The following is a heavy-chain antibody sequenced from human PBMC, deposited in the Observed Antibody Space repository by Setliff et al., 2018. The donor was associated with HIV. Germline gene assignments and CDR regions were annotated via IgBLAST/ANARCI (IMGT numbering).Heavy chain of an antibody. CDR2: IYHSGNT. Sequence: SETLSLTCTVSGDSISSDFYWGWIRQPPGKGLEWIGSIYHSGNTYYMPSLQSRVTISVDMSKNQFSLNLNSVTAADTAMYYCERGGQSSGYGIELWGQGTLVTVSS. D-gene: IGHD5-12*01. CDR3: ERGGQSSGYGIEL. CDR1: GDSISSDFY. V-gene: IGHV4-38-2*02. J-gene: IGHJ4*02.